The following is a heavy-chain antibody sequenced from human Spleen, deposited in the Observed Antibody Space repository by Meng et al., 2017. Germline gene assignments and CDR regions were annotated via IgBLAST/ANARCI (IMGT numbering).Heavy chain of an antibody. V-gene: IGHV4-31*03. CDR1: GGSISSGGYY. J-gene: IGHJ4*02. CDR3: ARIPYEGANSFFDY. D-gene: IGHD1-26*01. Sequence: LRLSCTVSGGSISSGGYYWSWIRQRPGKDLEWIGNIYYTGNTYYSSSLKSRVTLSVDTSYNQFSLKMNSLTAADTAVYYCARIPYEGANSFFDYWGQGTLVTVSS. CDR2: IYYTGNT.